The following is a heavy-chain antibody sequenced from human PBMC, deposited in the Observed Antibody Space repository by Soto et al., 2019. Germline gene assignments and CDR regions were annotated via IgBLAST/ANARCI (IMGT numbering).Heavy chain of an antibody. V-gene: IGHV4-31*03. Sequence: QVQLQESGPGLVKPSQTLSLTCTVSGGSISSGCYYWSWIRQPPGKGLEWIGYIYSSGSTYSNPSLKSRVTISGDTSKNQFSLTLSSVTAADTAVYYCARDHRSSWEYYYYGMDVWGQGTTVTVSS. J-gene: IGHJ6*02. CDR3: ARDHRSSWEYYYYGMDV. D-gene: IGHD6-13*01. CDR1: GGSISSGCYY. CDR2: IYSSGST.